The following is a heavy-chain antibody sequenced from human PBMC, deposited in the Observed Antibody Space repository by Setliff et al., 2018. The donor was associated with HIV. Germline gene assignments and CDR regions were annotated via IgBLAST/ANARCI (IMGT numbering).Heavy chain of an antibody. V-gene: IGHV4-4*08. CDR1: GGSISSHY. J-gene: IGHJ6*03. Sequence: PSETLSLTCTVSGGSISSHYWSWIRQPPGKGLEWIGHIYTSWSTNYHPPLKSRVTMSVGTSKNQFSLKLSSVTAADTAVYYCARCYYNFWSGYPLDYMDVWGKGTTVNVSS. CDR3: ARCYYNFWSGYPLDYMDV. CDR2: IYTSWST. D-gene: IGHD3-3*01.